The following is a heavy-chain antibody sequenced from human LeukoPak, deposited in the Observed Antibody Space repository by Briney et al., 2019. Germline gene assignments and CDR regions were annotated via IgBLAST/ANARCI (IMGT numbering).Heavy chain of an antibody. J-gene: IGHJ6*03. CDR1: GFTLSSYG. CDR2: ISSSGGST. V-gene: IGHV3-23*01. CDR3: AKEASRYYYYMDV. Sequence: GGTLRLSCAGSGFTLSSYGMSWVRQAPGKGLEWVSAISSSGGSTYYADSVKGRFTISRDNSKNTLYLQMNSLRAEDTALYCCAKEASRYYYYMDVWGKGTTVTISS.